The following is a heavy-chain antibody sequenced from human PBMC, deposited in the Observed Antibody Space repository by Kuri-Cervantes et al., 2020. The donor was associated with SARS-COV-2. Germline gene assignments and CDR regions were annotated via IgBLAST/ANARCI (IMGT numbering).Heavy chain of an antibody. Sequence: GESLKISCAASGFTFSSYGMHWVRQAPGKGLEWVAVIWYDGSNKYYADSVKGRFTISRDNSKNTLYLQMNSLRAEDTAVYYCARDRETGYCSGGSCYTEYFQHWGQGTLVTVSS. CDR2: IWYDGSNK. CDR1: GFTFSSYG. J-gene: IGHJ1*01. CDR3: ARDRETGYCSGGSCYTEYFQH. V-gene: IGHV3-33*01. D-gene: IGHD2-15*01.